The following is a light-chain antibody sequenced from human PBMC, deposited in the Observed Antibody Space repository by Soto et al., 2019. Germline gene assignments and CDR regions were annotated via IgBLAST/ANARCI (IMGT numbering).Light chain of an antibody. J-gene: IGLJ1*01. CDR2: EVS. CDR3: SSYTSSSPYV. CDR1: SSDVGGYNY. Sequence: QSVLTQPASVSVSPGQSITISCTGTSSDVGGYNYVSWYQQHPGKAPKLMIYEVSNRPSAVSNRFSGSKSGNTASLTISGLQAEDEADDYGSSYTSSSPYVFGTGTKLTVL. V-gene: IGLV2-14*01.